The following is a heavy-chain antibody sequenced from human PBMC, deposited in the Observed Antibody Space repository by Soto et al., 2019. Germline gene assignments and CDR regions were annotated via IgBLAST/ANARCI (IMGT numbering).Heavy chain of an antibody. V-gene: IGHV3-74*01. CDR2: IKTDGSST. Sequence: EVQLVESGGGLVQPGGSLRLSCAASGFTFTSYWMHWVRQAPGKGLVWVSRIKTDGSSTSYADSVRGRFTISRDNAMDTLYLQMNSLRDEDTAVYYCARGIRNYYGTDGWGQGTTVSVSS. CDR1: GFTFTSYW. CDR3: ARGIRNYYGTDG. D-gene: IGHD5-18*01. J-gene: IGHJ6*02.